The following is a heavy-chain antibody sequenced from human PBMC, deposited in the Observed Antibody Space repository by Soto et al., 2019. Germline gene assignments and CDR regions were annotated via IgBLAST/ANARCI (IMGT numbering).Heavy chain of an antibody. Sequence: EVQLVESGGGLVKPGGSLRLSCAASGFTFSSYSMNWVRQAPGKGLEWVSSISSSSSYIYYADSVKGRFTISRDNAKNSLYLQMNSLRAEDTAVYYCAREGLRGSGLYYIYVWGKGTTVTVSS. J-gene: IGHJ6*03. CDR3: AREGLRGSGLYYIYV. CDR1: GFTFSSYS. CDR2: ISSSSSYI. D-gene: IGHD3-16*01. V-gene: IGHV3-21*01.